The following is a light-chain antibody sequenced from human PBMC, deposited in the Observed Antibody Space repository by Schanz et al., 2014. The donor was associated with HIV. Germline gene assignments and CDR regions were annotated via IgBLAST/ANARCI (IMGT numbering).Light chain of an antibody. Sequence: QSVLTQPPSVSEAPRQRVTISCSGSSSNIGNNAVNWYQQLPGKAPKLLIYYDDLLPSGVSDRFSGSKSDTSASLAISGLRSGDEADYYCATWDDSLSGPVFGGGTKLTVL. V-gene: IGLV1-36*01. CDR1: SSNIGNNA. CDR3: ATWDDSLSGPV. CDR2: YDD. J-gene: IGLJ3*02.